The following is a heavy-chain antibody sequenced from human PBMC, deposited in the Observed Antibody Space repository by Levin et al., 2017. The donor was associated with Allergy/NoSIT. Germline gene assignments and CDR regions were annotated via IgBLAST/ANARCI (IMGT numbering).Heavy chain of an antibody. J-gene: IGHJ4*02. Sequence: PGGSLRLSCAASGFTFDDYAMHWVRQAPGKGLEWVSGISWNSGSIGYADSVKGRFTISRDNAKNSLYLQMNSLRAEDTALYYCAKDAVHGLDDSSGYVDYWGQGTLVTVSS. CDR2: ISWNSGSI. V-gene: IGHV3-9*01. CDR3: AKDAVHGLDDSSGYVDY. CDR1: GFTFDDYA. D-gene: IGHD3-22*01.